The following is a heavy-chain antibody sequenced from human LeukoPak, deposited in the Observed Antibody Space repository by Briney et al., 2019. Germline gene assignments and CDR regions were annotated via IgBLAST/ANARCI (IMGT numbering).Heavy chain of an antibody. D-gene: IGHD1-1*01. J-gene: IGHJ4*02. V-gene: IGHV3-48*01. CDR2: IDSSGGSI. CDR1: GFTSISYI. Sequence: GGSLRLSCVAPGFTSISYIMHWVPQTPGKGREWVSYIDSSGGSIDYAASVKGRFTISRDNAKNSLYLQMNSLRAEDTAVYYCASDVIGGTNFWGQGTLVTVSS. CDR3: ASDVIGGTNF.